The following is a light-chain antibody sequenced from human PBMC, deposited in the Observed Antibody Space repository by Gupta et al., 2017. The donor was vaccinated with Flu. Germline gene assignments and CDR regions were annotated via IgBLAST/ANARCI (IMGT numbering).Light chain of an antibody. CDR1: QSVSSYY. CDR3: QQDGSSPLT. V-gene: IGKV3-20*01. CDR2: DTS. J-gene: IGKJ4*01. Sequence: EIVLTQSPGTLSLSPGERATLSCRASQSVSSYYLAWYQQKPGQAPRLLIYDTSGRATGIPDRFSGSGSGTDFTLTISRLEPEDFAVYYCQQDGSSPLTFGGGTKVEIK.